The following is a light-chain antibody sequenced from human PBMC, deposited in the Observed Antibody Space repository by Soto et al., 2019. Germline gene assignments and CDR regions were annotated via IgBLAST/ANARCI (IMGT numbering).Light chain of an antibody. CDR1: QSVLYSSNKKNY. CDR2: WAS. Sequence: DIVMTQSPDSLAVSLGERATINCKSSQSVLYSSNKKNYLAWYQQKPGQPPKLLIYWASTRESGLRDRFSGSGHGTDFTLTISSLQAEDVAVYYCQHYYSTLPITLGQGTRLEIK. J-gene: IGKJ5*01. CDR3: QHYYSTLPIT. V-gene: IGKV4-1*01.